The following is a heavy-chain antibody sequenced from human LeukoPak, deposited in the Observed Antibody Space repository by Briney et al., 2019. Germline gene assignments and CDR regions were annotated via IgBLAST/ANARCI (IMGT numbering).Heavy chain of an antibody. D-gene: IGHD1-26*01. CDR1: GGTFSSYA. V-gene: IGHV1-69*13. CDR2: IIPIFGTA. CDR3: ARGDAGGATYSY. J-gene: IGHJ4*02. Sequence: ASVKVSCKASGGTFSSYAISWVRQAPGQGLEWMGGIIPIFGTANYAQKFQGRVTITADESTSTAYMELSSLRSEDTAVYYCARGDAGGATYSYRGQGTLVTVSS.